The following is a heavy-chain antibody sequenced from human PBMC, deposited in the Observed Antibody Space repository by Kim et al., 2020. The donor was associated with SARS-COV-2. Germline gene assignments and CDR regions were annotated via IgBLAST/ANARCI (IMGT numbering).Heavy chain of an antibody. CDR2: ISSSSSYI. CDR1: GFTFSSYS. D-gene: IGHD6-13*01. CDR3: ARDGYSSSWYNRRAFDI. V-gene: IGHV3-21*01. Sequence: GGSLRLSCAASGFTFSSYSMNWVRQAPGKGLEWVSSISSSSSYIYYADSVKGRFTISRDNAKNSLYLQMNSLRAEDTAVYYCARDGYSSSWYNRRAFDICGQGTMVTVSS. J-gene: IGHJ3*02.